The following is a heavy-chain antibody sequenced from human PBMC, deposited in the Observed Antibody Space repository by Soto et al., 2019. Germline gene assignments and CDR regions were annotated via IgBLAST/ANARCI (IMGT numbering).Heavy chain of an antibody. V-gene: IGHV3-23*01. CDR1: GFTFSSYA. CDR3: AFNSGSGSYYVDY. CDR2: ISGGGEST. D-gene: IGHD3-10*01. Sequence: EVQLLESGGGLVQPGGSLRLSCAASGFTFSSYAMWWVRQAPGKGLECVSAISGGGESTYYADSVKGRFTISRDNSKNTLCLQMNSLRAEDTAVYYCAFNSGSGSYYVDYWGQGTLVTVSS. J-gene: IGHJ4*02.